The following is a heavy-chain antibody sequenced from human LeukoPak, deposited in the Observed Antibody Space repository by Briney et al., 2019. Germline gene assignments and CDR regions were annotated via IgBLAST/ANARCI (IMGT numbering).Heavy chain of an antibody. J-gene: IGHJ6*03. V-gene: IGHV4-39*07. Sequence: SSETLSLTCTVSGGSISSSSYYWGWIRQPPGKGLEWIGSIYYSGSTYYNPSLKSRVTISVDTSKNQFSLKLSSVTAADTAVYYCARQGSGLRFLEPDYYYYMDVWGKGTTVTVSS. CDR3: ARQGSGLRFLEPDYYYYMDV. CDR2: IYYSGST. D-gene: IGHD3-3*01. CDR1: GGSISSSSYY.